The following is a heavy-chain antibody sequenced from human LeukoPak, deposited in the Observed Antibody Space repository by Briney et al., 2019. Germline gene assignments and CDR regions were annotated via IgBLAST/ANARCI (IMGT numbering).Heavy chain of an antibody. CDR2: MNPKSAHT. Sequence: GASVKVSCKASGYTFTSYDIHWVRQATGHGLEWMGWMNPKSAHTGHAQKFQGRVTMTRDTSISTAYMELTGLTSEDTAMYYCARVVGAAALYYYYYMDVWGKGTTVTVSS. CDR1: GYTFTSYD. CDR3: ARVVGAAALYYYYYMDV. J-gene: IGHJ6*03. D-gene: IGHD6-13*01. V-gene: IGHV1-8*01.